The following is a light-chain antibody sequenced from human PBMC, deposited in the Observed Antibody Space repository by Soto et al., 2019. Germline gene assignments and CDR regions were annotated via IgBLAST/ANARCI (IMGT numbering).Light chain of an antibody. CDR1: SSDVGGYNY. V-gene: IGLV2-14*01. Sequence: QSALTQPASVSGSPGQSITISCTGNSSDVGGYNYVSWYQQHPGKDPKLMIYDVSNRPSGVSNRFSGSKSGNTASLTISGLQAEDEADYYCSSYTSSSTLYVFGTGTKLTVL. CDR3: SSYTSSSTLYV. CDR2: DVS. J-gene: IGLJ1*01.